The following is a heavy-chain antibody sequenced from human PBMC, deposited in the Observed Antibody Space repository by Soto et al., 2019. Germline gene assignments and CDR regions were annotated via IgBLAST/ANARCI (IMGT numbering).Heavy chain of an antibody. Sequence: ASVKVSCKASGYTFTSYDINWVRQATGQGLEWMGWMNPNSGNTGYEQKFQGRVTVTRNTAISRAYMELSSLRSEDTAVYYCARGLSQYYYDSSGSAPGYWGQGTLVTVSS. D-gene: IGHD3-22*01. CDR2: MNPNSGNT. J-gene: IGHJ4*02. V-gene: IGHV1-8*01. CDR3: ARGLSQYYYDSSGSAPGY. CDR1: GYTFTSYD.